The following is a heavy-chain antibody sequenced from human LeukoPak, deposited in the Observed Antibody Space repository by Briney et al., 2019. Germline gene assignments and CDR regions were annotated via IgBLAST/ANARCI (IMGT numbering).Heavy chain of an antibody. V-gene: IGHV4-39*01. J-gene: IGHJ5*02. CDR2: IYYSGST. CDR1: GGSISSSSYY. D-gene: IGHD3-16*01. Sequence: SETLSLTCTVSGGSISSSSYYWGWIRQPPGKGLEWIGSIYYSGSTYYNPSLKSRVTISVDTSKNQFSLKLSSVTAADTAVYFCARKDFVYLGFDPWGQGTLVTVSS. CDR3: ARKDFVYLGFDP.